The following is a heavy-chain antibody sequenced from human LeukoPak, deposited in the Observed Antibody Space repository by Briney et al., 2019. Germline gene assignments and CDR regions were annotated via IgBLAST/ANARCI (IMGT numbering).Heavy chain of an antibody. Sequence: SQTLSLTCAISGDSVSSNNGAWNWIRQSPSRGLEWLGRTYYRSKWYNDFAPSMQGRITINPDTSKNQFSLQLYSVTPEDTAVYYCARDVGTSGWHTFDYWGQGTLVTVSS. CDR1: GDSVSSNNGA. CDR3: ARDVGTSGWHTFDY. J-gene: IGHJ4*02. V-gene: IGHV6-1*01. D-gene: IGHD6-19*01. CDR2: TYYRSKWYN.